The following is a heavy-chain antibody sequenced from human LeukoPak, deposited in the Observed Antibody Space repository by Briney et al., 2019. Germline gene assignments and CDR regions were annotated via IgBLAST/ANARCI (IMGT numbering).Heavy chain of an antibody. CDR3: ARGSCSGGSCPFDP. Sequence: GASVKVSCKASGYTFTGYYMHWVRQAPGQGLEWMGWINPNSGGTNYAQKFQGWVTMTRDTSISTAYMELSRLRSDDTAVYYCARGSCSGGSCPFDPWGQGTLVTVSS. J-gene: IGHJ5*02. D-gene: IGHD2-15*01. V-gene: IGHV1-2*04. CDR1: GYTFTGYY. CDR2: INPNSGGT.